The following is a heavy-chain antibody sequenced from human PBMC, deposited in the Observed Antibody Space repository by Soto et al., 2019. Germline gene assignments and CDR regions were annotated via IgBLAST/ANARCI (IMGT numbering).Heavy chain of an antibody. J-gene: IGHJ4*02. CDR3: ARDLAKGGGSAGFDY. CDR1: GYTFTVYY. V-gene: IGHV1-2*02. D-gene: IGHD1-26*01. Sequence: ASVKVSCKASGYTFTVYYMHWARQAPGQGLEWMGWINPKSGGTMYPQKFQGRVTMTWDTSISTAYMALTRLRSDDTAVYYCARDLAKGGGSAGFDYWGQGTLVTVSS. CDR2: INPKSGGT.